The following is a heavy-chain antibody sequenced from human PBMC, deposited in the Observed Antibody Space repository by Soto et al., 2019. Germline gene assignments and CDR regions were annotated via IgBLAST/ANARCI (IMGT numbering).Heavy chain of an antibody. V-gene: IGHV3-33*01. Sequence: QVQLVESGGGVVQPRRSLRLSCATSGFSFSSYGMHWVRQGPGKGLEWVAVIWYDGSNEWYADSVKGRFTISRDNSKNTVYLQMNSLRAEDTAVYYCARRYGSGTIYGMDVWGQGTTVTVSS. CDR2: IWYDGSNE. CDR1: GFSFSSYG. J-gene: IGHJ6*02. CDR3: ARRYGSGTIYGMDV. D-gene: IGHD3-10*01.